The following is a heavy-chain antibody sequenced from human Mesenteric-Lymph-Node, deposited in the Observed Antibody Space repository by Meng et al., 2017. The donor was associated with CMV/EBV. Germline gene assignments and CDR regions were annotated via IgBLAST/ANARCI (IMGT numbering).Heavy chain of an antibody. CDR3: AKNGYYYDRSGLGY. J-gene: IGHJ4*02. CDR2: ISSSSSYI. V-gene: IGHV3-21*04. Sequence: SGFTFSSYSMNWVRQAPGKGLEWVSSISSSSSYIYYADSVKGRFTISRDKSKNTLYLQMNSLRAEDTAVYYCAKNGYYYDRSGLGYWGQGTLVTVSS. CDR1: GFTFSSYS. D-gene: IGHD3-22*01.